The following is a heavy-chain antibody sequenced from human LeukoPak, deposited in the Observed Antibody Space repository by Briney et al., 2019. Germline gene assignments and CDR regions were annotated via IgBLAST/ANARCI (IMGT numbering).Heavy chain of an antibody. Sequence: AGGSLRLSCAASGFTFSSYAMHWVRQAPGKGLEWVAVISYDGSNKYYADSVKGRFTISRDNSKNTLYLQMNSLRAEDTAVYYCARDKASIGPFDYWGQGTLVTVSS. D-gene: IGHD2-21*01. CDR3: ARDKASIGPFDY. CDR2: ISYDGSNK. J-gene: IGHJ4*02. CDR1: GFTFSSYA. V-gene: IGHV3-30-3*01.